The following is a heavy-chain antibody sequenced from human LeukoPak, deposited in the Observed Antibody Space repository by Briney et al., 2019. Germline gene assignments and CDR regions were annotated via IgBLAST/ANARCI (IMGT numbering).Heavy chain of an antibody. J-gene: IGHJ4*02. V-gene: IGHV3-48*04. Sequence: PGGSLRVSCAAYGFIFSSYSMNWVRQAPGKGLEWVSYISSSGSSIHYTDSVKGRFTISRDNSKNTLYLQMNSLRAEDTAVYYCARDLNYWGQGTLVTVSS. CDR3: ARDLNY. CDR1: GFIFSSYS. CDR2: ISSSGSSI.